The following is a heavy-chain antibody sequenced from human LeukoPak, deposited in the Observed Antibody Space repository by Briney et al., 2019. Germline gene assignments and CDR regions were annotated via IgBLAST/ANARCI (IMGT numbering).Heavy chain of an antibody. J-gene: IGHJ4*02. CDR3: ARAVSDCSSTSCYVVVGAGHFDY. CDR2: MNPNSGNT. CDR1: GYTFTSYD. D-gene: IGHD2-2*01. Sequence: ASVKVSCKASGYTFTSYDISWVRQATGQGLEWMGWMNPNSGNTGYAQKFQGRVTMTRNTSISTAYMELSSLRSEDTAVYYCARAVSDCSSTSCYVVVGAGHFDYWGQGTLVTVSS. V-gene: IGHV1-8*01.